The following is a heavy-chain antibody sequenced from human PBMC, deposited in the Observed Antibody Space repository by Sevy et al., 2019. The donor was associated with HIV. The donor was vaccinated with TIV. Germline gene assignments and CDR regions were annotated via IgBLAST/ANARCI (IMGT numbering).Heavy chain of an antibody. V-gene: IGHV3-30-3*01. Sequence: GGSLRLSCAASGFTFSSYAMHWVRQAPGKGLEWVAVISYYGSNKYYADSVKGRFTISRDNSKNTLYLQMNSLRAEDTAVYYCARDSYMVRGVPKGQYYYYDMDVWGQGTTVTVSS. J-gene: IGHJ6*02. CDR2: ISYYGSNK. CDR1: GFTFSSYA. D-gene: IGHD3-10*01. CDR3: ARDSYMVRGVPKGQYYYYDMDV.